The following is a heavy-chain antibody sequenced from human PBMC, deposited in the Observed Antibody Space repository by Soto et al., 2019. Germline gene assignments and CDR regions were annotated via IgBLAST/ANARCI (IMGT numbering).Heavy chain of an antibody. D-gene: IGHD2-15*01. Sequence: GESRKISCNVSAYSFTSYWIGCVRQMPGKVLEWIGIIYPGDSDNTYRPSFHGQVTPSADQRISTASLQWRSLKASATAIYYCARRRGGDDDFDIWRKGKMVTVSS. CDR1: AYSFTSYW. J-gene: IGHJ3*02. CDR2: IYPGDSDN. V-gene: IGHV5-51*01. CDR3: ARRRGGDDDFDI.